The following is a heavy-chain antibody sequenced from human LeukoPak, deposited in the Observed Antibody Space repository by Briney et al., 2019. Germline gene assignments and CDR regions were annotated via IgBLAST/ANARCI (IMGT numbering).Heavy chain of an antibody. CDR1: GFTFSSHW. J-gene: IGHJ5*02. CDR3: AKAPYGSGKPNWFDP. V-gene: IGHV3-7*03. Sequence: GGSLRLSCAASGFTFSSHWMSWVRQAPGKGLEWVANINQDGSQKYYMDSVKGRFTISRDNAKNSLYLQMNSLGADDTAVYYCAKAPYGSGKPNWFDPWGQGTLVTVSS. D-gene: IGHD3-10*01. CDR2: INQDGSQK.